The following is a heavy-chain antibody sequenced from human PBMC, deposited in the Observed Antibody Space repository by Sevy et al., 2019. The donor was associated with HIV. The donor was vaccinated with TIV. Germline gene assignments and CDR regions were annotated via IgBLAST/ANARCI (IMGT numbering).Heavy chain of an antibody. CDR3: ASDVSDNAFDI. CDR1: GGTFSSYA. J-gene: IGHJ3*02. Sequence: ASVKVSCKASGGTFSSYAISWVRQAPGQGLEWMGGINPIFGTANYAQKFQGRVTITADESTSTAYMELSSLRSEDTAVYYCASDVSDNAFDIWGQGTMVTVSS. V-gene: IGHV1-69*13. D-gene: IGHD3-16*02. CDR2: INPIFGTA.